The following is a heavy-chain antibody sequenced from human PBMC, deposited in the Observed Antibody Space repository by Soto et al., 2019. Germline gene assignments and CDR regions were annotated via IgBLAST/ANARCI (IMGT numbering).Heavy chain of an antibody. V-gene: IGHV3-30*03. CDR2: ISYDGSNK. CDR1: GFTFSSYG. D-gene: IGHD5-12*01. CDR3: ARDDIVATIYGMDV. Sequence: LRLSCAASGFTFSSYGMHWVRQAPGKGLEWVAVISYDGSNKYYADSVKGRFTISRDNSKNTLYLQMNSLRDEDTAVYYCARDDIVATIYGMDVWGQGTTVTVSS. J-gene: IGHJ6*02.